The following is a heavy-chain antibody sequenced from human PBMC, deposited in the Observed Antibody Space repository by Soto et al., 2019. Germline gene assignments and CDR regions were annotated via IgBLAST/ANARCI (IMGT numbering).Heavy chain of an antibody. V-gene: IGHV3-48*02. CDR2: ISSGSKTI. D-gene: IGHD1-26*01. J-gene: IGHJ4*02. Sequence: XGSLRLSFAASGFTFSGYSVNWVREAPGKGLEWVSYISSGSKTIYYAESVKGRFTVSRDNARNSQYLQMNSLRDEDTAVYYCAREDILGARSFDYWGQGNLVTVSS. CDR1: GFTFSGYS. CDR3: AREDILGARSFDY.